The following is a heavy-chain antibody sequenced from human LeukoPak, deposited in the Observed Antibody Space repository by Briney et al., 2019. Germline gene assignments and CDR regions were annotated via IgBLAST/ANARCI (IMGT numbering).Heavy chain of an antibody. J-gene: IGHJ4*02. CDR3: AKDPGVVPAHYFDY. D-gene: IGHD2-2*01. CDR1: GFTFSSYA. V-gene: IGHV3-23*01. Sequence: GGSLRLSCAASGFTFSSYAMNWVRQAPGKELEWVSGTGSTGVSTFYADSEKGRFTVSRDNSKNTLSLQMNSLRAEDTAVYYCAKDPGVVPAHYFDYWGQGTLVTVSS. CDR2: TGSTGVST.